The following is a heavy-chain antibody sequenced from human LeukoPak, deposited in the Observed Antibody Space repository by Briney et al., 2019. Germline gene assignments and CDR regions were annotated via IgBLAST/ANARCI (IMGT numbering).Heavy chain of an antibody. CDR3: ARQLMGFRDYSNYYMDV. J-gene: IGHJ6*03. Sequence: ASVKVSCKASGYTFTGYHMHWVRQAPGQGLEWMGWINPNSGGTNYAQKFQGRVTMTRDTSISTAYMELSRLRSDDTAVYYCARQLMGFRDYSNYYMDVWGKGTTVTVSS. CDR1: GYTFTGYH. V-gene: IGHV1-2*02. D-gene: IGHD4-11*01. CDR2: INPNSGGT.